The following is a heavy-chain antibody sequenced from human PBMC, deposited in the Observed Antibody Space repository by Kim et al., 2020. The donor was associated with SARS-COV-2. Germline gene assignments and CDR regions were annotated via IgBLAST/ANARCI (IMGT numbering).Heavy chain of an antibody. V-gene: IGHV4-39*01. Sequence: SETLSLTCTVSGGSISSSSYFWGWIRQPPGKGLEWIGTIYYIGSTYYNPSLKSRVTISVDTSKNQFSLKLSSVTAADTAVYYCARNPPGPHSSWAPYYFDSWGQGTLVTVSS. CDR1: GGSISSSSYF. D-gene: IGHD6-13*01. CDR3: ARNPPGPHSSWAPYYFDS. CDR2: IYYIGST. J-gene: IGHJ4*02.